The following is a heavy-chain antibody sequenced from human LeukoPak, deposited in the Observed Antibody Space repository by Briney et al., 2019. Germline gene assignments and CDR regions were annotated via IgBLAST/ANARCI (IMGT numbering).Heavy chain of an antibody. V-gene: IGHV4-34*01. CDR3: ARFRGSGSYYLNDAFDI. CDR1: GGSFSGYY. CDR2: INHSGST. J-gene: IGHJ3*02. Sequence: PSETLSLTCAVYGGSFSGYYWSWIHQPPGKGLEWIGEINHSGSTNYNPSLKSRVTISVDTSKNQFSLKLSSVTAADTAVYYCARFRGSGSYYLNDAFDIWGQGTMVTVSS. D-gene: IGHD3-10*01.